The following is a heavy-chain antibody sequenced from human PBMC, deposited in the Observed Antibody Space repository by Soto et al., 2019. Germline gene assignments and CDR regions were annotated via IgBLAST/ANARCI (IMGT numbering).Heavy chain of an antibody. CDR1: GFTFSSSW. CDR3: ARAMYYYDSSGFPAEYFQH. D-gene: IGHD3-22*01. CDR2: INSDGSST. V-gene: IGHV3-74*01. J-gene: IGHJ1*01. Sequence: SGGSLRLSCAASGFTFSSSWMHWVRQAPGKGLVWVSRINSDGSSTSYADSVKGRFTISRDNAKNTLYLQMNSLRAEDTAVYYCARAMYYYDSSGFPAEYFQHWGQGTLVTVSS.